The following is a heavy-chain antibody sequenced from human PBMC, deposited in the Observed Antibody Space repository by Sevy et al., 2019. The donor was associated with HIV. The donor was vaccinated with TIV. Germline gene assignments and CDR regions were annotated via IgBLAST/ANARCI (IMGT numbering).Heavy chain of an antibody. D-gene: IGHD3-3*01. Sequence: ASVKVSCKASGYTFTSYAMNWVRQAPGQGLEWMGWINTNTGNPTYAQGFTGRFVFSLDTSVSTAYLQVSSLKAEDTAVYYCAREGGTEFLEWLSPPPTIYGMDVWGQGTTVTVSS. CDR2: INTNTGNP. CDR1: GYTFTSYA. J-gene: IGHJ6*02. CDR3: AREGGTEFLEWLSPPPTIYGMDV. V-gene: IGHV7-4-1*02.